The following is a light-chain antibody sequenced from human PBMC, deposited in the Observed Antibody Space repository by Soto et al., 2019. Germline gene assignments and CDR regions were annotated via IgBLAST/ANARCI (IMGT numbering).Light chain of an antibody. CDR3: QQHKTNPTP. J-gene: IGKJ4*01. V-gene: IGKV1-5*03. Sequence: SQMTQYPSTLSASIGDRVTITCRAGQSISSWLAWYQQKPGKAPKLLISKASPLQSGVPPRFSGSGSGTEFALTISSLQPDDFATDYGQQHKTNPTPFGAGTKVDIK. CDR1: QSISSW. CDR2: KAS.